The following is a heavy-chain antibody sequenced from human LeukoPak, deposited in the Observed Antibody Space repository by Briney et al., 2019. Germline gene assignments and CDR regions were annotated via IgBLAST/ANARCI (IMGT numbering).Heavy chain of an antibody. J-gene: IGHJ2*01. D-gene: IGHD3-16*01. CDR2: ITGSGGGT. Sequence: GGCLRLSCAASGFTFSTYAMNWVRQAPGKGLEWVSAITGSGGGTYYADSVKGRFTISRDNSKNTLYLQMNSLRAEDTAVYYCAKANGGYWYFDLWGRGTLVTVSS. CDR3: AKANGGYWYFDL. CDR1: GFTFSTYA. V-gene: IGHV3-23*01.